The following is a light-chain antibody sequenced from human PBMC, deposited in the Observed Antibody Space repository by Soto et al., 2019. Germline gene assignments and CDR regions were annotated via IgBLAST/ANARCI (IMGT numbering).Light chain of an antibody. CDR3: QQYYSTPRT. J-gene: IGKJ4*01. V-gene: IGKV4-1*01. Sequence: DIVLTQSPDSLAVSLGERATIGCKCSQSLFYSTNNNSYLAWSQQKPGQSPKLPIYWATNRESGVPDRFSGSGSGTDFPLSISSLEAEGVAVYYCQQYYSTPRTFGGGTKVEIK. CDR2: WAT. CDR1: QSLFYSTNNNSY.